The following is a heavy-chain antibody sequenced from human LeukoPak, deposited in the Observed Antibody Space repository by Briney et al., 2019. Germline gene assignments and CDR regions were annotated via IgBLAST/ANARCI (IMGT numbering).Heavy chain of an antibody. CDR2: IYYSGST. V-gene: IGHV4-39*01. Sequence: PSETLSLTCTVSGGSISSSSYYWGWIRQPPGKGLEWIGSIYYSGSTYYNPSLKSRVTISVDTSKNQFSLKLSSVTAADTAVYYCARGAMNCSSTSCYVSHFDYWGQGTLVTVSS. J-gene: IGHJ4*02. D-gene: IGHD2-2*01. CDR3: ARGAMNCSSTSCYVSHFDY. CDR1: GGSISSSSYY.